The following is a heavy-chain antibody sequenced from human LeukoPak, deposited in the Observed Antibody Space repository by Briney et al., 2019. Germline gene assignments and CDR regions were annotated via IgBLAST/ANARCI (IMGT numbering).Heavy chain of an antibody. V-gene: IGHV3-30*09. D-gene: IGHD3-10*02. CDR1: GFAFSNYA. Sequence: PGGSLRLSCAASGFAFSNYAIHWVRQAPGKGLEWVAVISYGGGDKFYADSVKGRFVISRDNFGGMVFLQLNSLRVEDTALYYCARDLHYYVAMDVWGQGTTVTVSS. J-gene: IGHJ6*02. CDR2: ISYGGGDK. CDR3: ARDLHYYVAMDV.